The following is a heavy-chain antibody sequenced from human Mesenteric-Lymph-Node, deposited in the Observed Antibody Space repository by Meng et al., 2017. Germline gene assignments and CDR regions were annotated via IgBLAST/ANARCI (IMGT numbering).Heavy chain of an antibody. Sequence: GESLKISCAASGFTFSSYEMNWVRQAPGKGLEWVANIKQDGSDKYYVDSVKGRFTISRDNAKNSLYLQMNSLRAEDTAVYYCAALGYCSGGSCYYYYGMDVWGQGTMVTVSS. D-gene: IGHD2-15*01. CDR1: GFTFSSYE. CDR3: AALGYCSGGSCYYYYGMDV. J-gene: IGHJ6*02. V-gene: IGHV3-7*01. CDR2: IKQDGSDK.